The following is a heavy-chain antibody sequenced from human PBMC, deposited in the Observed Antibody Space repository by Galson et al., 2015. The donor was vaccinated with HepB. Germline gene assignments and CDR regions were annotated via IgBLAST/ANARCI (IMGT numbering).Heavy chain of an antibody. CDR1: GFTVSNHY. V-gene: IGHV3-53*01. D-gene: IGHD6-13*01. CDR2: LYSRGAT. J-gene: IGHJ6*02. Sequence: SLRLSCAASGFTVSNHYMNWVRQAPGKGLEWVSVLYSRGATHYTDSVKGRFTISRDNSKNTVYLQMNSLRVEDTAVYYCARDRGIAADVSSAYYCHGIDVWGQGTTVTVSS. CDR3: ARDRGIAADVSSAYYCHGIDV.